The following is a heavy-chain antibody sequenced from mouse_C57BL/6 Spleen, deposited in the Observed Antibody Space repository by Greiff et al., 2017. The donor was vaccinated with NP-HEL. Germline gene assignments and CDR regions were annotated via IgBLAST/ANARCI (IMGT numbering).Heavy chain of an antibody. CDR3: ARRLITTVVATEGGYFDY. Sequence: VKLMESGAELARPGASVKLSCKASGYTFTSYGISWVKQRTGQGLEWIGEIYPRSGNTYYNEKFKGKATLTADKSSSTAYMELRSLTSEDSAVYFCARRLITTVVATEGGYFDYWGQGTTLTVSS. CDR1: GYTFTSYG. J-gene: IGHJ2*01. V-gene: IGHV1-81*01. CDR2: IYPRSGNT. D-gene: IGHD1-1*01.